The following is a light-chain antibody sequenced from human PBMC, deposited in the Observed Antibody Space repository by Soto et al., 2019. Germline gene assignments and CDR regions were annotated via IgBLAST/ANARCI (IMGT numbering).Light chain of an antibody. Sequence: EIVLTQSPATVTSSPGDRASLSCRASQSVRTFLAWFQQKPGQPPRLLIYNASNRTTGIPARFSGSGSGTDFTLTISRLEPEDFTVYYCQQYGRSLTFGGGTKVDI. CDR3: QQYGRSLT. J-gene: IGKJ4*01. CDR2: NAS. V-gene: IGKV3-11*01. CDR1: QSVRTF.